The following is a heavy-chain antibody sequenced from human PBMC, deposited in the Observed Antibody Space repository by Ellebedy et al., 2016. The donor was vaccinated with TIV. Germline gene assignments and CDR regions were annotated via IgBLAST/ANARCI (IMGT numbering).Heavy chain of an antibody. CDR3: ARVGGGKYDFDS. J-gene: IGHJ4*02. V-gene: IGHV3-74*01. CDR2: INSDGSTT. CDR1: GFTSSRYW. Sequence: PGGSLRLSCSASGFTSSRYWMHWVSQAPGTGLAWVSRINSDGSTTSYADSVKGRFTISRDNAKNTLYLKMNNLRAEDTAVYLCARVGGGKYDFDSWGQGTLVTVSS. D-gene: IGHD3-16*01.